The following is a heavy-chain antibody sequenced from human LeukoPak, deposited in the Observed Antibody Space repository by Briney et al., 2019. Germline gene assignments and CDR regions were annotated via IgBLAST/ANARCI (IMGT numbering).Heavy chain of an antibody. J-gene: IGHJ4*02. V-gene: IGHV3-30*02. D-gene: IGHD3-10*01. CDR1: GFTFSNYG. CDR2: IRYDGSNK. Sequence: GGSLRLSCAATGFTFSNYGMHWVRQAPGKGLEWVTFIRYDGSNKYYADSVKGRFTISRDNSKNTLYLQMNSLRAEDTATYYCAKDRGTMVRGVLIKGTPDYWGQGTLVTVSS. CDR3: AKDRGTMVRGVLIKGTPDY.